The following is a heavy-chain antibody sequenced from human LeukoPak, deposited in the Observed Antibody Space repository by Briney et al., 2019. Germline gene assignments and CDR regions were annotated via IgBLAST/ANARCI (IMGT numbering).Heavy chain of an antibody. J-gene: IGHJ5*02. CDR3: AKARPDYYGSGSYYNWFDP. CDR2: ISGSGGST. D-gene: IGHD3-10*01. CDR1: GFTFSSYA. V-gene: IGHV3-23*01. Sequence: GGSLRLSCAASGFTFSSYAMSWVRQAPGKGLEWVSAISGSGGSTYYADSVKDRFTISRDNSKNTLYLQMNSLRAEDTAVYYCAKARPDYYGSGSYYNWFDPWGQGTLVTVSS.